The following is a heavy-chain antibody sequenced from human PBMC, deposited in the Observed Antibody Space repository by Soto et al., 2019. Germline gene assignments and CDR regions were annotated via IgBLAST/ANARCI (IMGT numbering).Heavy chain of an antibody. Sequence: QVQLVQSGAEVKKPGSSVKVSCKASGGTFSSYAISWVRQAPGQGLEWMGGIIPIFGTANYAQKFQGRVTITADESTSTAYMELSSLRSEDTAVYYCARERSGARGRWLPPYYFVYWGQGTLVTVSS. J-gene: IGHJ4*02. CDR2: IIPIFGTA. D-gene: IGHD3-16*01. CDR3: ARERSGARGRWLPPYYFVY. V-gene: IGHV1-69*01. CDR1: GGTFSSYA.